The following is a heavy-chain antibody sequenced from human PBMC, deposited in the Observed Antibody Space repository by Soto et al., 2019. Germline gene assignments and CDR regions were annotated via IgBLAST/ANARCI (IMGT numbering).Heavy chain of an antibody. D-gene: IGHD2-2*01. CDR1: GGSISSGAYY. J-gene: IGHJ5*02. CDR2: IYYDGAA. CDR3: ARLGKYYQSLEP. V-gene: IGHV4-61*08. Sequence: PSETLSLTCTVSGGSISSGAYYWSWIRQQPGKGLEWFGYIYYDGAARHIPSLKSRVTISLETSRSQFSLRLSSVSAADTAVYYCARLGKYYQSLEPWGPGTLVTVSS.